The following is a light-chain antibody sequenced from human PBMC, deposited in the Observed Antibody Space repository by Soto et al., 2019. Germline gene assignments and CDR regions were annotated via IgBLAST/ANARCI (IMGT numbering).Light chain of an antibody. CDR2: VAS. J-gene: IGKJ5*01. CDR3: QQYNTYST. CDR1: QPISNW. Sequence: DIQMTQSPSSVSAYVGDRVTITCRASQPISNWLAWYQQKPGKAPKLLIYVASTLQSGVPARFSGSGSGTEFTLTISSLQPDDFATYYCQQYNTYSTFGQGTRLEIK. V-gene: IGKV1D-16*01.